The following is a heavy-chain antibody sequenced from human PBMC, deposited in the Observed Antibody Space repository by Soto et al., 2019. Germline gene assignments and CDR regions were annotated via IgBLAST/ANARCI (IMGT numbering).Heavy chain of an antibody. Sequence: KQSPTLSLTCAISGDSVSSNSAAWNWIRQSPSRGLEWLGRTYYRSKWYNDYAVSVKSRITINPDTSKNQFSLQLNSVTPEDTAVYYCARGLWGGSSLSLGYYYYYMDVWGKGTTVTVSS. CDR2: TYYRSKWYN. CDR3: ARGLWGGSSLSLGYYYYYMDV. D-gene: IGHD3-16*01. V-gene: IGHV6-1*01. CDR1: GDSVSSNSAA. J-gene: IGHJ6*03.